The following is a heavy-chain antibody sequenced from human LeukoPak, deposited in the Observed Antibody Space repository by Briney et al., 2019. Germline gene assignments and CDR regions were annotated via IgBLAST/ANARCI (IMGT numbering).Heavy chain of an antibody. V-gene: IGHV3-9*01. Sequence: GGSLRLSCAASGFTFSSYAMHWVRQAPGKGLEWVSGISWNSGSIGYADSVKGRFTISRDNAKNSLYLQMNSLRAEDTALYYCAKDMYQLLYGYFQHWGQGTLVTVSS. CDR3: AKDMYQLLYGYFQH. CDR1: GFTFSSYA. CDR2: ISWNSGSI. J-gene: IGHJ1*01. D-gene: IGHD2-2*02.